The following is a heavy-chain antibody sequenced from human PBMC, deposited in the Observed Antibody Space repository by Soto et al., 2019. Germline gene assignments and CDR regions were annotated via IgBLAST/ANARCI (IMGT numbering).Heavy chain of an antibody. CDR1: GFTVSSIY. J-gene: IGHJ4*02. CDR3: AKGYSSGWYTFDY. V-gene: IGHV3-53*04. D-gene: IGHD6-19*01. Sequence: PGGSLRLSCAASGFTVSSIYMGWVRQAPGKGLEWVSVIYSGGSTYYADSVKGRFTISRHNSKNTLYLQMNSLRAEDTAVYYCAKGYSSGWYTFDYWGQGTLVTVSS. CDR2: IYSGGST.